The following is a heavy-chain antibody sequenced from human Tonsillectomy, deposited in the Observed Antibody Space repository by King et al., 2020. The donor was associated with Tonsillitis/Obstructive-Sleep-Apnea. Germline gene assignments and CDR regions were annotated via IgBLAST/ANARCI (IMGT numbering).Heavy chain of an antibody. D-gene: IGHD3-9*01. CDR2: IKEDGSEK. CDR3: ARDRYFDWLRDGYYFDY. Sequence: VQLVESGGGLVQPGGSLRLSCAASGCTFSNYWMSWVRQAPGKGLEWVANIKEDGSEKYYVDSVKGRFTISRDNAKNSLYLQMNSLRAEDTAVYYCARDRYFDWLRDGYYFDYWGQGTLVTISS. J-gene: IGHJ4*02. CDR1: GCTFSNYW. V-gene: IGHV3-7*03.